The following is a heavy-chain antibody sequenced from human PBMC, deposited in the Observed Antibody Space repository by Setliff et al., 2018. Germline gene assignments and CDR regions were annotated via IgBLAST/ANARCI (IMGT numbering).Heavy chain of an antibody. J-gene: IGHJ4*02. Sequence: GGSLRLSCAASGFSFSNHNMNWFRQIPGKGLEWVSAICGGCSDRHYADSVKGRFTISRDDADSSLYLYMNSLRVDDTAVYFCASRIGGSPYWGQGTLVTVPS. CDR1: GFSFSNHN. CDR3: ASRIGGSPY. D-gene: IGHD1-26*01. CDR2: ICGGCSDR. V-gene: IGHV3-21*01.